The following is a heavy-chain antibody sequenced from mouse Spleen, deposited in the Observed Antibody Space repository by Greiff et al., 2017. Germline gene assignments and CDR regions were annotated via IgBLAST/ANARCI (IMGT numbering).Heavy chain of an antibody. V-gene: IGHV1-26*01. CDR2: INPNNGGT. Sequence: EVQLQQSGPELVKPGASVKISCKASGYTFTDYYMNWVKQSHGKSLEWIGDINPNNGGTSYNQKFKGKATLTVDKSSSTAYMELRSLTSEDSAVYYCARGWTLAYWGQGTLGTVSA. CDR1: GYTFTDYY. J-gene: IGHJ3*01. CDR3: ARGWTLAY. D-gene: IGHD1-1*02.